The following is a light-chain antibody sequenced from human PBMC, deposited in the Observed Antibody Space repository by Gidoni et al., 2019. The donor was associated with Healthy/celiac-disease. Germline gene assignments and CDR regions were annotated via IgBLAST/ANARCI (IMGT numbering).Light chain of an antibody. CDR3: QQYDNLPLT. CDR1: QDMSNY. Sequence: DIQMTQSPSSLSASVGDRVTITCQASQDMSNYLNWYQQKPGKAPKLLIYDASNLETVVPSRFSGSGSGTDFTFTISSLQPEDIATYYCQQYDNLPLTFGGGTKVEIK. V-gene: IGKV1-33*01. J-gene: IGKJ4*01. CDR2: DAS.